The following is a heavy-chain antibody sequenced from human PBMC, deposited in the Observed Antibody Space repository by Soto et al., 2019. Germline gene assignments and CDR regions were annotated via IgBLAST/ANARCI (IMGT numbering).Heavy chain of an antibody. CDR3: AREVHVHTPAFGS. CDR1: GGTFNTYA. CDR2: ISPMFGAA. J-gene: IGHJ4*02. D-gene: IGHD3-10*02. Sequence: QVQLVQSGAEMKKPGSSVKVSCQSSGGTFNTYAMNWVRQAPGQGPEWMGDISPMFGAANYAPKFQGRVTITADEATGTSHMQLSSLTSEDTALYFCAREVHVHTPAFGSWGQGTMVTVSS. V-gene: IGHV1-69*19.